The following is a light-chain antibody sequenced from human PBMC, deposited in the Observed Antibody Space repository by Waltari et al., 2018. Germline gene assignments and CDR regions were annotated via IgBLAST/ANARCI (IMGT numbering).Light chain of an antibody. V-gene: IGKV2-28*01. CDR3: MQALPTRRYT. J-gene: IGKJ2*01. Sequence: EIVMTQSPLSLPVTPGGSATIPCRSSQGLLTSKGYKYLDWFLQKPGKSPQLLIYLGSNRASGVPDRFSCSGSGTEFTLKISSVEAEDVGVYYCMQALPTRRYTFGQWTTLEIK. CDR2: LGS. CDR1: QGLLTSKGYKY.